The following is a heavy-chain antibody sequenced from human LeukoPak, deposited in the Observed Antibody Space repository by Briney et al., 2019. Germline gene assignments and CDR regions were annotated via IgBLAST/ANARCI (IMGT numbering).Heavy chain of an antibody. J-gene: IGHJ4*02. CDR1: GGSFSGYY. CDR2: INHSGST. V-gene: IGHV4-34*01. D-gene: IGHD5-12*01. Sequence: SETLSLTCAVYGGSFSGYYWSWIRQPPGKGLEWIGEINHSGSTNYNPSLKSRVTISVDTSKNQFSLKLSSVTAADTAVYYCARGRGGSGSGYDYDYWGQGTLVTVSS. CDR3: ARGRGGSGSGYDYDY.